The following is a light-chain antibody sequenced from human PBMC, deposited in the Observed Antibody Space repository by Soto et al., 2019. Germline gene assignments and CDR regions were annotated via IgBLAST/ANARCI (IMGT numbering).Light chain of an antibody. Sequence: DLQMTQSPSTLSASVGDRVTSTGRASQSIRNWLPWYQQKPGKAPQLLIYDASNLASGVPSRLRGSGSGTEFTLTIIGLQPDDFATFYCQHYDTYSLTFGQGPNLEL. CDR3: QHYDTYSLT. J-gene: IGKJ2*01. CDR2: DAS. V-gene: IGKV1-5*01. CDR1: QSIRNW.